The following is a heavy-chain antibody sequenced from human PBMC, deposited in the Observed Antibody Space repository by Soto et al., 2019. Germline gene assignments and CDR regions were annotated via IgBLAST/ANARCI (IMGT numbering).Heavy chain of an antibody. Sequence: QVHLQESGPGLVQSSGTLSLTCGVSGAPISTGNWWTWVRQPPGKGLEWIGEIYHGGNTNYRPSLKSRVTISVDKAKNQFSLRLSSVTAAATAVYYCARHSSYYYDSSAYYDSWGQGALVTVSS. CDR3: ARHSSYYYDSSAYYDS. CDR1: GAPISTGNW. D-gene: IGHD3-22*01. CDR2: IYHGGNT. V-gene: IGHV4-4*02. J-gene: IGHJ5*01.